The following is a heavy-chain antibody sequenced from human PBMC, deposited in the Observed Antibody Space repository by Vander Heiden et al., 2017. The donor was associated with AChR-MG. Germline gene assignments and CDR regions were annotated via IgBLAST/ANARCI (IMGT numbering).Heavy chain of an antibody. Sequence: QVQLVESGGGVVQPGRSLRLSCAASGFTFSSDGMHWVRQAPGKGLEWVAVIWYDGSNKYYADSVKGRFTISRDNSKNTLYLQMNSLRAEDTAVYYCARGLDSSGYYYSVGTLDYWGQGTLVTVSS. CDR3: ARGLDSSGYYYSVGTLDY. J-gene: IGHJ4*02. D-gene: IGHD3-22*01. CDR2: IWYDGSNK. CDR1: GFTFSSDG. V-gene: IGHV3-33*01.